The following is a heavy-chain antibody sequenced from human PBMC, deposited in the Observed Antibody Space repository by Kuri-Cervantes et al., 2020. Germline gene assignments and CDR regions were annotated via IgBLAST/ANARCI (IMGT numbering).Heavy chain of an antibody. J-gene: IGHJ4*02. Sequence: GESLKISCAASGFTFSSYGMHWVRQAPGKGLEWVAFMSGDGKNKYHAGSVKGRFTISRDNAKNSLYLQMNSLRDEDTAVYYCARPQRYHVGATSPIYFDYWCQGTLVTVSS. CDR1: GFTFSSYG. CDR2: MSGDGKNK. CDR3: ARPQRYHVGATSPIYFDY. D-gene: IGHD1-26*01. V-gene: IGHV3-30*03.